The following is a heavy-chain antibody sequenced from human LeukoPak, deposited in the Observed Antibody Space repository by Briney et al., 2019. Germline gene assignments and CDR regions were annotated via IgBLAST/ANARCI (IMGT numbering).Heavy chain of an antibody. Sequence: ASVKVSCKASGYTFTGYYMHWVRQAPGQGLEWMGWINPNNGGTNYAQKFQGRVTMTRDTSISTAYMELSRLRSDDTAVYYCARESMVRAFDIWGQGTMVTVSS. D-gene: IGHD3-10*01. J-gene: IGHJ3*02. CDR1: GYTFTGYY. V-gene: IGHV1-2*02. CDR3: ARESMVRAFDI. CDR2: INPNNGGT.